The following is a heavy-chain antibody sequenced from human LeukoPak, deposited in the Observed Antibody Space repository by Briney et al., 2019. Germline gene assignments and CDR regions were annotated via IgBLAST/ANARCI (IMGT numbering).Heavy chain of an antibody. CDR1: GGSISGYY. Sequence: SETLSLTCTVSGGSISGYYWSWIRQPPGKGLEWIGYIYYSGSTNYNPSLKSRVTISVDTSKNQFSLKLSSVTAADTAVYYCARDIAAPDYYYGMDVWGQGTTVTVSS. V-gene: IGHV4-59*01. J-gene: IGHJ6*02. CDR3: ARDIAAPDYYYGMDV. D-gene: IGHD6-6*01. CDR2: IYYSGST.